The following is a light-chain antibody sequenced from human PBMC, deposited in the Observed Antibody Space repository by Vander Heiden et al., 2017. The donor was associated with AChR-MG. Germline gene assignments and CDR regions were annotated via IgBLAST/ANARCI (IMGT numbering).Light chain of an antibody. CDR3: RQDNSYPRT. Sequence: DIQLTQSPSSLSASVGDRVTITCRASQGMRNELGWYQQKPGKAPERLIYDASALQSGVPVRFSGSGSGAEFTLTISSLQPEDFATYFCRQDNSYPRTFGHGTKVDVK. V-gene: IGKV1-17*01. J-gene: IGKJ3*01. CDR1: QGMRNE. CDR2: DAS.